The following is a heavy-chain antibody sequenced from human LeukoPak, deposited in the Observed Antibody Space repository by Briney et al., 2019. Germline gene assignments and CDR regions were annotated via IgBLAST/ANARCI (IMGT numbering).Heavy chain of an antibody. J-gene: IGHJ6*03. V-gene: IGHV3-48*03. D-gene: IGHD1-26*01. CDR2: ISSSGSTI. Sequence: PGGPLRLSCTASGFTFSSYEMNWVRQAPGKGLEWVSYISSSGSTIYYADSVKGQLTISRDNAKSSLYLQMNSLRAEDTAVYYCATKLVGAAYMDVWGKGTAVTVSS. CDR3: ATKLVGAAYMDV. CDR1: GFTFSSYE.